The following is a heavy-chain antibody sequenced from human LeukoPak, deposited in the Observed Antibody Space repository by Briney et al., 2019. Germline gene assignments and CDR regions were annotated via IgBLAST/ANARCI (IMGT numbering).Heavy chain of an antibody. Sequence: GGSLRLSCAASGFTFSSYAMHWVRQAPGKGLEWVAVISYDGSNKYHADSVKGRFTISRDNSKNTLYLQMNSLRAEDTAVYYCCPLIVVVPAANGDWFDPWGQGTLVTVSS. CDR1: GFTFSSYA. J-gene: IGHJ5*02. CDR3: CPLIVVVPAANGDWFDP. V-gene: IGHV3-30-3*01. D-gene: IGHD2-2*01. CDR2: ISYDGSNK.